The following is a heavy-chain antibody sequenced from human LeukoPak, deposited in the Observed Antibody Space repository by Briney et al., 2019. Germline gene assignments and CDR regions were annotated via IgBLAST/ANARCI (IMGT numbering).Heavy chain of an antibody. J-gene: IGHJ4*02. CDR3: TTIFGVVIFPFDY. D-gene: IGHD3-3*01. CDR1: GFTFSNAW. V-gene: IGHV3-15*01. CDR2: IKSKTDGGTT. Sequence: PGGSLRLSCAASGFTFSNAWMSWVRQAPGKGLEWVGRIKSKTDGGTTDYAAPVKGRFTISRDDSKTTLYLQMNSLKIEDTAVYYCTTIFGVVIFPFDYWRQGTLVTVSS.